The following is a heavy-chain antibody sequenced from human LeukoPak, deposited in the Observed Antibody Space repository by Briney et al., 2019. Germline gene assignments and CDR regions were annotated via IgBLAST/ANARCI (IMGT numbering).Heavy chain of an antibody. Sequence: GASVKVSCKASGYTFTSYGISWVRQAPGQGLEWMGWISAHNGNTNYAQKLQGRVTMTTDTSTSTAYMELRSLRSDDTAVYYCARAGAAPTGGYYYYMDVWGKGTTVTVSS. CDR1: GYTFTSYG. CDR2: ISAHNGNT. D-gene: IGHD6-13*01. CDR3: ARAGAAPTGGYYYYMDV. V-gene: IGHV1-18*01. J-gene: IGHJ6*03.